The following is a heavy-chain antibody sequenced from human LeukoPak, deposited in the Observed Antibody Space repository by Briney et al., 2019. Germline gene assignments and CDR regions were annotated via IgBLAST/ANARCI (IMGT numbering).Heavy chain of an antibody. D-gene: IGHD3-10*01. CDR1: GGSISSYY. Sequence: PSETLSLTCTVSGGSISSYYWSWIRQPPGKGLEWIGYIYYSGSTNYNPSLKSRVTISVDTSKNQFSLKLSSVTVADTAVYYCARHRKYYYGSGSYLDYWGQGTLVTVSS. CDR3: ARHRKYYYGSGSYLDY. J-gene: IGHJ4*02. V-gene: IGHV4-59*08. CDR2: IYYSGST.